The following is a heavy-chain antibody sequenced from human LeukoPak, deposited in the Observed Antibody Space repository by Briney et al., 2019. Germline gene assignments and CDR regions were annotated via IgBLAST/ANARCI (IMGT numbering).Heavy chain of an antibody. V-gene: IGHV4-61*02. CDR2: IYTSGST. J-gene: IGHJ4*02. D-gene: IGHD2-15*01. CDR1: GGSISSGSYY. CDR3: ARGYCSGGSCGRFDY. Sequence: SETLSLTCTVSGGSISSGSYYWSWIRQPAGKGLEWIGRIYTSGSTKYNPSLKSRVTISVDTSKNQFSLKLSSVTAADTAVYYCARGYCSGGSCGRFDYWGQGTLVTVSS.